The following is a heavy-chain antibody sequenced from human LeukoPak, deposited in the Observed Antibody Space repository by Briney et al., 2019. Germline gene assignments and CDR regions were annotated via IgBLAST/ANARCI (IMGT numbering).Heavy chain of an antibody. CDR2: ISSDGSST. CDR3: ARVASGWSHFDY. J-gene: IGHJ4*02. V-gene: IGHV3-74*01. CDR1: GFTFRSYW. Sequence: GGSLRLSCVASGFTFRSYWMHWVRQAPGKGLVWVSRISSDGSSTSYADSVKGRFTISRDNAKNTLHMQMNSLRVEDTAVYYCARVASGWSHFDYWGQGTLVTVSS. D-gene: IGHD6-19*01.